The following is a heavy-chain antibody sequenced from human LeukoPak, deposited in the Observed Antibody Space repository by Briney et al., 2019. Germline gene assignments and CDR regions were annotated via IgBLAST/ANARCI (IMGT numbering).Heavy chain of an antibody. J-gene: IGHJ4*02. CDR3: AKDPGKVTTGFDY. D-gene: IGHD4-11*01. Sequence: PGGSLRLSCAASGFTVSSNYMSWVRQAPGKGLEWVAFIRYDGSNKYYADSVKGRFTISRDNSKNTLYLQMNSLRAEDTAVYYCAKDPGKVTTGFDYWGQGTLVTVSS. V-gene: IGHV3-30*02. CDR2: IRYDGSNK. CDR1: GFTVSSNY.